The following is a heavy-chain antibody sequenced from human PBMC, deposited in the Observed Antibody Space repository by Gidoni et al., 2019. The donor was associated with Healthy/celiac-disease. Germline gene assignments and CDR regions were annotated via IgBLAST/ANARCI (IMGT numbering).Heavy chain of an antibody. Sequence: QLQLQESGPGLVKPSETLSLTCTVSGGSISSSSYYWGWIRQPPGKGLEWIGSIYYSGSTYYNPSLKSRVTISVDTSKNQFSLKLSSVTAADTAVYYCATNPPLELRNPHWGQGTLVTVSS. CDR3: ATNPPLELRNPH. V-gene: IGHV4-39*01. CDR1: GGSISSSSYY. J-gene: IGHJ4*02. CDR2: IYYSGST. D-gene: IGHD1-7*01.